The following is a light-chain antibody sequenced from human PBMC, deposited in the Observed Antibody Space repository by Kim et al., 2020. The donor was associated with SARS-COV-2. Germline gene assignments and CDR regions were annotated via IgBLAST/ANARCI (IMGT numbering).Light chain of an antibody. CDR1: DPNTAKTF. V-gene: IGLV1-47*02. CDR3: AAWDDTLSARL. Sequence: GNSDTIPRSGGDPNTAKTFVYWYQQSPETAPKLLIFGNTQRPSGVPDRFSGSKSGTSASLAISGLRPEDEADYYCAAWDDTLSARLFGGGTQLTVL. CDR2: GNT. J-gene: IGLJ2*01.